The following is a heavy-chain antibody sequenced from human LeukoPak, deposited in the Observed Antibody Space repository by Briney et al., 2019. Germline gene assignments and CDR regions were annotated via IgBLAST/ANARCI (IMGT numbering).Heavy chain of an antibody. D-gene: IGHD2/OR15-2a*01. Sequence: ASVKVSCKASGYTFTGYYIHWVRQAPGQGLEWMGWINPNSGGTNYIQKFQGRVIMTRDTSISTAYVELSRLRSDDTAVYYCARSTTPNENEYFEHWGQGTLVTVS. V-gene: IGHV1-2*02. CDR3: ARSTTPNENEYFEH. CDR1: GYTFTGYY. CDR2: INPNSGGT. J-gene: IGHJ1*01.